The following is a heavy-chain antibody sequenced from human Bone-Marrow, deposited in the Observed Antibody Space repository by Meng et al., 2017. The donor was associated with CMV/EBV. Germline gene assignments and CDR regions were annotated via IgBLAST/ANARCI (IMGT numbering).Heavy chain of an antibody. D-gene: IGHD2-2*01. V-gene: IGHV4-31*02. CDR1: ISTGGYY. CDR3: AGTQVVPAATVPGYFDY. CDR2: DYYMGST. Sequence: ISTGGYYWSCIHMHTGQGLEWMWYDYYMGSTYYNPSLKSRVTISVVTSKNQFSLKLSSVTAADTAVYYCAGTQVVPAATVPGYFDYWGQGTLVTVSS. J-gene: IGHJ4*02.